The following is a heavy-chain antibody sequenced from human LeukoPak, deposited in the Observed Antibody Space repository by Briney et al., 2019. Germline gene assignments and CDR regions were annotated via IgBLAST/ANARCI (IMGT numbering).Heavy chain of an antibody. Sequence: GGSLRLSCAASGFTFSDYYMSWIRQAPGKGLEWVSYISSSSSTIYYADSVKGRFTISRDNAKNSLYLQMNSLRAEDTAVYYCARDMVVAAIDYWGQGTLVTVSS. CDR1: GFTFSDYY. J-gene: IGHJ4*02. V-gene: IGHV3-11*04. D-gene: IGHD2-15*01. CDR2: ISSSSSTI. CDR3: ARDMVVAAIDY.